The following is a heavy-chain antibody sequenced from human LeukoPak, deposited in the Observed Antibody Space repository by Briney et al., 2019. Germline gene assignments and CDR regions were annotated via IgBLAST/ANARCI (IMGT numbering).Heavy chain of an antibody. V-gene: IGHV3-21*01. CDR1: GFTFSSYS. Sequence: GGSLRLSCAASGFTFSSYSMNWVRQAPGKGLEWVSSISSSSSYIYYADSVKGRFTISRDNAKNSLYLQMNSLRAEDTAVYYCAREGITIFGVVIMSLGGFDYWGQGTLVTVSS. CDR2: ISSSSSYI. CDR3: AREGITIFGVVIMSLGGFDY. D-gene: IGHD3-3*01. J-gene: IGHJ4*02.